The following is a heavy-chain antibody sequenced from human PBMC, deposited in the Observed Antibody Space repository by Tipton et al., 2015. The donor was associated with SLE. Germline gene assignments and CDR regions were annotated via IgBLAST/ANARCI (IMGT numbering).Heavy chain of an antibody. D-gene: IGHD6-13*01. V-gene: IGHV3-21*01. Sequence: SLRLSCAASGFTFSSYGMHWVRQAPGKGLEWVSSISSSSSYIYYADSVKGRFTISRDNAKNSLYLQMNSLRAEDTAVYYCARDLVGIAAAGSSDYWGQGTLVTVSS. J-gene: IGHJ4*02. CDR1: GFTFSSYG. CDR2: ISSSSSYI. CDR3: ARDLVGIAAAGSSDY.